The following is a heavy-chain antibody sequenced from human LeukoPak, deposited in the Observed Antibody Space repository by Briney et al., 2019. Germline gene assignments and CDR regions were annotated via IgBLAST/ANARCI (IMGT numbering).Heavy chain of an antibody. Sequence: GGSLRLSCAASGFTFSTYGMSWVRQAPGKGLEWVSGISGSGGSRFYTYSVKRRFTISRDNAKNTLYLQMNSLRDEDTAVYYCAKLREWDLPDLFDYWGQGTLVTVSS. J-gene: IGHJ4*02. D-gene: IGHD1-26*01. CDR2: ISGSGGSR. CDR3: AKLREWDLPDLFDY. V-gene: IGHV3-23*01. CDR1: GFTFSTYG.